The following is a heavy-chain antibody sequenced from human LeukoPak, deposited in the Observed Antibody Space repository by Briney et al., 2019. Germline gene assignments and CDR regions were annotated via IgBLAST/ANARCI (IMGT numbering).Heavy chain of an antibody. CDR3: ASGRPHYYYYYMDV. CDR1: GGSISSGGYY. V-gene: IGHV4-31*03. Sequence: PSETLSLTCTVSGGSISSGGYYWSWIRQHPGKGLEWIGYIYYSGSTYYNPSLKSRVTISVDTSKNQFSLKPSSVTAADTAVYYCASGRPHYYYYYMDVWGKGTTVTVSS. J-gene: IGHJ6*03. D-gene: IGHD3/OR15-3a*01. CDR2: IYYSGST.